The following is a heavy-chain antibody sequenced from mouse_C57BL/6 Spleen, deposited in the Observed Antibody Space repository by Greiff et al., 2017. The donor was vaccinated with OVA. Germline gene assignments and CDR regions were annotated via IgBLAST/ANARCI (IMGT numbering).Heavy chain of an antibody. D-gene: IGHD1-1*01. J-gene: IGHJ4*01. CDR3: ARGYGSSYASVDY. CDR1: GYAFSSSW. CDR2: IYPGDGDT. V-gene: IGHV1-82*01. Sequence: VKLVESGPELVKPGASVKISCKASGYAFSSSWMNWVKQRPGKGLEWIGRIYPGDGDTNYNGKFKGKATLTADKSSSTAYMQLSSLTSEDSAVYFCARGYGSSYASVDYWGQGTSVTVSS.